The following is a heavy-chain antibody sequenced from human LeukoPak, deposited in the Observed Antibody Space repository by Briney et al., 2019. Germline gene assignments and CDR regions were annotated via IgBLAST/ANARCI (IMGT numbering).Heavy chain of an antibody. CDR3: ARDILSGSSSGGMDV. Sequence: SETLSLTCTVSGGSISSYYWSWIRQPPGKGLEWIGEINHSGSTNYNPSLKSRVTISVDTSKNQFSLKLSSVTAADTAVYYCARDILSGSSSGGMDVWGQGTTVTVSS. CDR1: GGSISSYY. J-gene: IGHJ6*02. CDR2: INHSGST. V-gene: IGHV4-34*01. D-gene: IGHD5-12*01.